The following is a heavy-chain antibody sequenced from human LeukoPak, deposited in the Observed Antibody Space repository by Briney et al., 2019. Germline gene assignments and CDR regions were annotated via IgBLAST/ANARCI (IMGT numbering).Heavy chain of an antibody. Sequence: GGPLRLSCAASGFTFGSYAMSWVRQAPGKGLEWVSSIGANGDRIYSADSVKGRLTISRDNSKKTLFLQMNSLRAEDTAIYFCAKVDYTGGFPGRNYFDSWGQGTLVTVSS. CDR2: IGANGDRI. J-gene: IGHJ4*02. D-gene: IGHD4/OR15-4a*01. CDR1: GFTFGSYA. V-gene: IGHV3-23*01. CDR3: AKVDYTGGFPGRNYFDS.